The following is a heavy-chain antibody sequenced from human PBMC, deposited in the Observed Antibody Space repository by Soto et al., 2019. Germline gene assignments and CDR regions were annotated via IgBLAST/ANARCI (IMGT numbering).Heavy chain of an antibody. CDR3: ARLDILEADTKDY. Sequence: GGSLRLSCVASAISFSRYGMHWVRQAPGKGLEWVAVVSHDGKRTYYAHSVEGRFTISRDNSKNTLSLEMNSLRVEDTAIYYCARLDILEADTKDYWGQGTLVTVSS. CDR1: AISFSRYG. CDR2: VSHDGKRT. J-gene: IGHJ4*02. V-gene: IGHV3-30*03. D-gene: IGHD6-19*01.